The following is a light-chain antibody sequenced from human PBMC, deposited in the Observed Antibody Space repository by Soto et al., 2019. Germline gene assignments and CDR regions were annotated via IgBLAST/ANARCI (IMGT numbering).Light chain of an antibody. CDR1: SSDVGGYNY. CDR2: DVS. J-gene: IGLJ1*01. V-gene: IGLV2-14*01. CDR3: SAYASSSTLDIDA. Sequence: QSALTQPASVSGSPGQSITISWTGTSSDVGGYNYVSWYQQHPGKAPKLMFYDVSNRPSGVSNRFSFSKSGNTAPLTISGLQAYDEADYYCSAYASSSTLDIDAFGTGTKVTVL.